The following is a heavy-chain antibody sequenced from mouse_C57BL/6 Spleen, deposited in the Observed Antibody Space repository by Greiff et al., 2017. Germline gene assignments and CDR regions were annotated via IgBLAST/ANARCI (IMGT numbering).Heavy chain of an antibody. J-gene: IGHJ3*01. V-gene: IGHV6-3*01. Sequence: EVKVEESGGGLVQPGGSMKLSCVASGFTFSNYWMNWVRQSPEKGLEWVAQIRLKSDNYATHYAESVKGRFTISRDDSKSSGYLKMNNLRAEYSGMYYCAWDGEFAYWGQGTLVTVSA. D-gene: IGHD4-1*01. CDR3: AWDGEFAY. CDR2: IRLKSDNYAT. CDR1: GFTFSNYW.